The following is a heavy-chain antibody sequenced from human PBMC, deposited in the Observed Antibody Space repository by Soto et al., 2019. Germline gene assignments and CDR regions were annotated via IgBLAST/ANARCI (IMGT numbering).Heavy chain of an antibody. CDR1: GFTFSSYG. Sequence: PGGSLRLSCAASGFTFSSYGMHWVRQAPGKXLEWVAVIWYDGSNKYYADSVKGRFTISGDTSKKKLYLQMNSLRAEDTAVYYCARDPSIAAAGGPLKWELNPLYNMDVWGQGTTVTVSS. J-gene: IGHJ6*02. V-gene: IGHV3-33*01. D-gene: IGHD6-13*01. CDR2: IWYDGSNK. CDR3: ARDPSIAAAGGPLKWELNPLYNMDV.